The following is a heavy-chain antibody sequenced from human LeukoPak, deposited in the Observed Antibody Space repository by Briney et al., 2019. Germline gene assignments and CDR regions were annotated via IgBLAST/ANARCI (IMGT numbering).Heavy chain of an antibody. D-gene: IGHD2-21*02. V-gene: IGHV4-34*01. CDR2: INHSGST. CDR3: ARGAFCGGDCYSGGNYYYYYMDV. CDR1: GGSFSGYY. J-gene: IGHJ6*03. Sequence: SETLSLTCAVYGGSFSGYYWSWIRQPPGKGLEWIGEINHSGSTNYNPSPKSRVTISVDTSKNQFSLKLSSVTAADTAVYYCARGAFCGGDCYSGGNYYYYYMDVWGKGTTVTVSS.